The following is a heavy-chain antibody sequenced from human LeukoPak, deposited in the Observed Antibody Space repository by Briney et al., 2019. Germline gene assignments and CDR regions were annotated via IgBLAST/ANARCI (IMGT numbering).Heavy chain of an antibody. D-gene: IGHD3-10*01. Sequence: GGSLRLSCAVSGFTFSSYSMNWVRQAAGKGVEGVSYISSSSTNIYHVDSVKGRFTISRDNAKTSLYLQMNSLRDEDTAVYYCARGVSYFDYWGQGTLVTVSS. CDR1: GFTFSSYS. CDR3: ARGVSYFDY. J-gene: IGHJ4*02. V-gene: IGHV3-48*02. CDR2: ISSSSTNI.